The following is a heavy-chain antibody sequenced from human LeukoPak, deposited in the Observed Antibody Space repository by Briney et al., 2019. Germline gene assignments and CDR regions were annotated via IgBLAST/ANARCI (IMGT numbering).Heavy chain of an antibody. Sequence: GRSLRLSCAASGFTFSSYGMHWVRQAPGKGLEWVAVIWYDGSNKYYADSVKGRFTISRDNSKNTLYLQMNSLRAEDTAVYYCARGSGLLPNFDYWGQGTLVTVSS. CDR1: GFTFSSYG. CDR2: IWYDGSNK. J-gene: IGHJ4*02. CDR3: ARGSGLLPNFDY. D-gene: IGHD3-22*01. V-gene: IGHV3-33*01.